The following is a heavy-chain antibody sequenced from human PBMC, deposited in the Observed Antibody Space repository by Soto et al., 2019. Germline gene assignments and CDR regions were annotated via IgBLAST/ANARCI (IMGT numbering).Heavy chain of an antibody. CDR3: ASGSGNSGLPFHSDAFDI. CDR2: MNPNSGNT. Sequence: ASVKVSCKASGYTFTSYDIHWVRQATGQGLEWMGWMNPNSGNTGYAQKFQGRVTMTRNTSISTAYMELSSLRSEDTAAYYCASGSGNSGLPFHSDAFDIWGQGTMVPVSS. CDR1: GYTFTSYD. D-gene: IGHD3-3*01. V-gene: IGHV1-8*01. J-gene: IGHJ3*02.